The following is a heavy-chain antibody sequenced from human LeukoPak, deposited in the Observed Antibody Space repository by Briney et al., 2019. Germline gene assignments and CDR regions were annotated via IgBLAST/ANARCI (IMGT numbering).Heavy chain of an antibody. CDR1: GGSFSGYY. Sequence: SETLSLTCAVYGGSFSGYYWSWIRQPPGKGLEWIGEINHSGSTNYNPSLKSRVTISVDTSKNQFSLKLSSMTAADTAVYYCARSLAAAGRSFDYWGQGTLVTVSS. CDR2: INHSGST. J-gene: IGHJ4*02. V-gene: IGHV4-34*01. D-gene: IGHD6-13*01. CDR3: ARSLAAAGRSFDY.